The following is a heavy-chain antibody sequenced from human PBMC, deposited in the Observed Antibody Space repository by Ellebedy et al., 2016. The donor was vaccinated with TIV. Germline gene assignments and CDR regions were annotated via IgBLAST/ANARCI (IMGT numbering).Heavy chain of an antibody. CDR1: GFTFSGYE. J-gene: IGHJ4*02. CDR2: ISSGGSTI. D-gene: IGHD5-12*01. Sequence: GESLKISCAASGFTFSGYEMNWVRQAPGKGLEWVSYISSGGSTIYYADSVMGRFTISRDNAKNSLYLQMNSLRAEDTAVYYCARVLCSGYDACGYWGQGTLVTVSS. V-gene: IGHV3-48*03. CDR3: ARVLCSGYDACGY.